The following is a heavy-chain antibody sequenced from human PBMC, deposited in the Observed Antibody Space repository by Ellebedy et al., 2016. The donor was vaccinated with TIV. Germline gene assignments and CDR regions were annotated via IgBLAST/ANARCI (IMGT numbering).Heavy chain of an antibody. J-gene: IGHJ4*02. D-gene: IGHD5-18*01. Sequence: AASVKVSCKASGYPFTSYAISWVRQAPGQGLEWMGRPSLYIDSTDFALKFQGRVTMTTDTSTSTAYMELRSLGYDDTAVYYCAREIYSYGTPLEYWGQGTLVTVSS. CDR1: GYPFTSYA. V-gene: IGHV1-18*01. CDR3: AREIYSYGTPLEY. CDR2: PSLYIDST.